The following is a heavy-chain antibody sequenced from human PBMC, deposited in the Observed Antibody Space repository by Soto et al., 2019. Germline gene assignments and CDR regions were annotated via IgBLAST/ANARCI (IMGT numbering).Heavy chain of an antibody. CDR3: TRSIGSGGVMGGFDY. J-gene: IGHJ4*02. V-gene: IGHV1-69*01. Sequence: QGQLVQSGAEVKTPGSAVKVSCKASGGTFNMFAMNWVRQAPGQGLEWMGGIIPIFNTPKYAQQFHGTVTITVDDSTSTAYMELSSLRSEDTATYYCTRSIGSGGVMGGFDYWGQVTLVTVAS. D-gene: IGHD3-16*01. CDR2: IIPIFNTP. CDR1: GGTFNMFA.